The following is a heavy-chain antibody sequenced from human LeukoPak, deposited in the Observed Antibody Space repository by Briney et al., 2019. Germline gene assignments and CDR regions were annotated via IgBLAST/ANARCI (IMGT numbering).Heavy chain of an antibody. D-gene: IGHD2-2*01. CDR3: AKDYCSSTSCRILYYFDY. Sequence: PGGSLRLSCAASGFTFSSYAMSWVRQAPGKGLEWVSAISGSGGSTYYADSVKGRFTISRDNSKNTLYLQMNSLRAEDTAVYYCAKDYCSSTSCRILYYFDYWGQGTLVTLSS. CDR1: GFTFSSYA. CDR2: ISGSGGST. J-gene: IGHJ4*02. V-gene: IGHV3-23*01.